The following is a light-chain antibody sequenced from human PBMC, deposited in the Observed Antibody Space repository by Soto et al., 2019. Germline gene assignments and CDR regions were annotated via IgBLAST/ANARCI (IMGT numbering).Light chain of an antibody. V-gene: IGKV1-5*03. CDR1: QSISSW. CDR2: KAS. CDR3: QQYNSYRT. J-gene: IGKJ1*01. Sequence: DIQMTQSPSTLSASLGDRVTITCRASQSISSWLAWHQQQPGKAPRLLISKASSLESGVPSRFSGSGSGTEFTLTISSLQPDDFATYYCQQYNSYRTFGQGTKVDI.